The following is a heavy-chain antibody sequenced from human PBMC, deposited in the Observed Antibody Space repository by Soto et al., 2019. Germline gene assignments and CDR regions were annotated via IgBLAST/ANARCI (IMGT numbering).Heavy chain of an antibody. CDR3: ARDSSGYCTNGVCSYFDY. CDR2: IYYSGST. D-gene: IGHD2-8*01. CDR1: GGSVSSGSYY. V-gene: IGHV4-61*01. Sequence: PSETLSLTCTVSGGSVSSGSYYWSWIRQPPGKGLEWIGYIYYSGSTNYNPSLKSRVTISVDTSKNQFSLKLSSVTAADTAVYYCARDSSGYCTNGVCSYFDYWGQGTLVTVSS. J-gene: IGHJ4*02.